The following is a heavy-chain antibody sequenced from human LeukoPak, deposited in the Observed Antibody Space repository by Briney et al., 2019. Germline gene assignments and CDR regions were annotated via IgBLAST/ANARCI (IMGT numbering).Heavy chain of an antibody. J-gene: IGHJ4*02. Sequence: SEALSLTCAVYSGSFSGYYWSWIRQPPGKGLEWIGEINHSGSTNYNPSLKSRVTISVDTSKNQFSLKLSSVTAADTAVYYCARVRTTVAPYYFDYWGQGTLVTVSS. CDR1: SGSFSGYY. CDR3: ARVRTTVAPYYFDY. CDR2: INHSGST. D-gene: IGHD4-23*01. V-gene: IGHV4-34*01.